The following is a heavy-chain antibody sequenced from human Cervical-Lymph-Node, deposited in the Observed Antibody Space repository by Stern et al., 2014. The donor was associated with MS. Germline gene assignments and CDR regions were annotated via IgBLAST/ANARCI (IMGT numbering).Heavy chain of an antibody. V-gene: IGHV3-11*01. CDR1: GFTFSGFY. Sequence: QVQLVESGGGLVKTGGSLRLSCAASGFTFSGFYMTWMRQGPGKVLEGVSYISTTGSTIYYADSVKGRFPISRDNAKNLLYLQMNSLRAEDTAVYYCARSGAGNWFDPWGQGTLVTVSS. CDR2: ISTTGSTI. CDR3: ARSGAGNWFDP. J-gene: IGHJ5*02. D-gene: IGHD3-10*01.